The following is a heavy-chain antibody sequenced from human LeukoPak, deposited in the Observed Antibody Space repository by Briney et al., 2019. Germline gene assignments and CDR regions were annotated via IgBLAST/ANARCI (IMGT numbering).Heavy chain of an antibody. J-gene: IGHJ4*02. CDR3: ARGGVSYYDSSGYDY. CDR1: GFTFSDHY. CDR2: TRNKANSYST. Sequence: GGSLRLSCAASGFTFSDHYMDWVRQAPGKELEWVGRTRNKANSYSTEYAASVKGRFTISRDDSKNSMYLQMNSLKTEDTAVYYCARGGVSYYDSSGYDYWGQGTLVNVSS. D-gene: IGHD3-22*01. V-gene: IGHV3-72*01.